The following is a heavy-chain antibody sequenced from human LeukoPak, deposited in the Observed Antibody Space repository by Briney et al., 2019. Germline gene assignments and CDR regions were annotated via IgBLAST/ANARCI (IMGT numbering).Heavy chain of an antibody. CDR1: GFTVSINY. Sequence: GGSLRLSCAASGFTVSINYMSWVRQAPGKGLEWVSVIYSGGSTYYADSVKGRFTISRDNSKNTLYLQMNSLRAEDTAVYYCARTYGDYAHYYYYYMDVWGKGTTVTVSS. V-gene: IGHV3-66*01. D-gene: IGHD4-17*01. CDR2: IYSGGST. J-gene: IGHJ6*03. CDR3: ARTYGDYAHYYYYYMDV.